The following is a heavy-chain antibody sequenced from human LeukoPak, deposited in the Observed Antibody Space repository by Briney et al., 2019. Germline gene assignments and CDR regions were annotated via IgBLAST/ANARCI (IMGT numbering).Heavy chain of an antibody. CDR3: AKGYLVVAAILLCFDY. J-gene: IGHJ4*02. CDR1: GFTFSSYA. CDR2: ISGSGGST. D-gene: IGHD6-19*01. V-gene: IGHV3-23*01. Sequence: GGSLRLSCAASGFTFSSYAMSWVRQAPGKGLEWVSAISGSGGSTYYADSVKGRFTISRDNSKNTLYLQMNSLRAEDTAVYYCAKGYLVVAAILLCFDYWGQGTLVTVSS.